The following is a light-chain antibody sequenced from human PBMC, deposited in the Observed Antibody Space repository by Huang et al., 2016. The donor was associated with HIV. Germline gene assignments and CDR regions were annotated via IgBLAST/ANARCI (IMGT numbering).Light chain of an antibody. J-gene: IGKJ5*01. CDR3: QQYYTTPRDT. CDR2: AAS. CDR1: QDIRSS. Sequence: DIQMTQSPSSLSASVGDRVTITCRASQDIRSSLAWYQQKPGKAPKLLLFAASSLESGVPSRFSGSGSGTDYTLTISSLQPEDFATYYCQQYYTTPRDTFGQGTRLAIK. V-gene: IGKV1-NL1*01.